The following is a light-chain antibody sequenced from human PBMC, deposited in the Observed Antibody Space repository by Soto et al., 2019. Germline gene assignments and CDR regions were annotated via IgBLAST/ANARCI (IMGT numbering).Light chain of an antibody. J-gene: IGKJ5*01. CDR1: QSVSSSY. Sequence: EIVLTQSPGTLSLSPGERATLSFRASQSVSSSYLAWYQQKPGQAPRLLICGASSRATGIPDRFSGSGSGTDFTLTISSLEPEDFAVYYCQQRSDWSSITFGQGTRLEIK. V-gene: IGKV3D-20*02. CDR2: GAS. CDR3: QQRSDWSSIT.